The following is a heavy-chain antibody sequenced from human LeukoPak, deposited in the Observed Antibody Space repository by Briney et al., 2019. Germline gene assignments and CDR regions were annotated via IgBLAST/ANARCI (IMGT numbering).Heavy chain of an antibody. J-gene: IGHJ4*02. V-gene: IGHV1-2*06. CDR1: GYTFTGYY. CDR3: ARSSRKYDFWSGYYSLFDY. Sequence: ASVTVSCKASGYTFTGYYMHWVRQAPGQGLEWMGRINPNSGGTNYAQKFQGRVTMTRDTSISTAYMELSRLRSDDTAVYYCARSSRKYDFWSGYYSLFDYWGQGTLVTVSS. D-gene: IGHD3-3*01. CDR2: INPNSGGT.